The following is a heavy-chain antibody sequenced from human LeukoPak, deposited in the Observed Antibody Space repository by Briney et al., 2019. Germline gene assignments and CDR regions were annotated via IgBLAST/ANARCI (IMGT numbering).Heavy chain of an antibody. CDR3: AAQYQLLFAVDY. J-gene: IGHJ4*02. D-gene: IGHD2-2*01. Sequence: SETLSLTCTVSGGSISSGSYYWSWIRQPAGKGLEWIGRIYTSGSTNYNPSLKSRVTISVDTSKNQFSLKLSSVTAADTAVYYCAAQYQLLFAVDYWGQGTLVTVSS. CDR1: GGSISSGSYY. V-gene: IGHV4-61*02. CDR2: IYTSGST.